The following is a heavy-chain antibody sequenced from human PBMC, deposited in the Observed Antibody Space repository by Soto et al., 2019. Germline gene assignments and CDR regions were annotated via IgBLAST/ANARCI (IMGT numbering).Heavy chain of an antibody. V-gene: IGHV3-53*01. CDR1: GFTVSRYD. Sequence: QLVESGGCLFQAGGSTRLSCLASGFTVSRYDMAWVRQAPGKGLEWASIIQTGGATYYTDSAQGRFTISRDNSRNTVYLQMSSRRVEDTGVYSCVRVLYDTGVVDFWGQGSPITVS. D-gene: IGHD3-9*01. CDR2: IQTGGAT. CDR3: VRVLYDTGVVDF. J-gene: IGHJ4*02.